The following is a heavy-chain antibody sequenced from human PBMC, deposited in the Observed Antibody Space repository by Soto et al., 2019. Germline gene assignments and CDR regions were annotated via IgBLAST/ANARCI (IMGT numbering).Heavy chain of an antibody. CDR2: MNPNSGNT. V-gene: IGHV1-8*01. J-gene: IGHJ6*03. D-gene: IGHD6-19*01. Sequence: GASVKVSCKASGYTFASYDSNWVRQATGQGLEWMGGMNPNSGNTGYAQKFQGRVTMTRNTSISTAYMELSSLRSEDTAVYYCARGLRIRSSGRYYYYYMDVWGKGTTVTVSS. CDR1: GYTFASYD. CDR3: ARGLRIRSSGRYYYYYMDV.